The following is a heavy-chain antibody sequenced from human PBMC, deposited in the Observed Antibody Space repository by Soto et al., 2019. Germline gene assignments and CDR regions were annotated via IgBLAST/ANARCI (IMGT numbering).Heavy chain of an antibody. V-gene: IGHV3-48*02. D-gene: IGHD2-15*01. CDR3: VRGRSDSLMDV. Sequence: ESGGDLVQPGGSLRLSCAGSGFTLNSYSMNWVRQAPGKGLEWVSYISSSRTTIYYADSVKGRFTISRDDAKNSLYLQMNSLRDDDTAVYYCVRGRSDSLMDVWGQGTTVTVSS. J-gene: IGHJ6*02. CDR1: GFTLNSYS. CDR2: ISSSRTTI.